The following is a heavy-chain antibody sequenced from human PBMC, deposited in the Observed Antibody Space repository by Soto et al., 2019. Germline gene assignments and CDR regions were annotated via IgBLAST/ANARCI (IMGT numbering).Heavy chain of an antibody. CDR1: GYTFTSYA. CDR2: INAGNGNT. Sequence: ASVKVSCKASGYTFTSYAMHWVRQAPGQRLEWMGWINAGNGNTKYSQKFQGRVTITRDTSASTAYMELSSLRSEDTAVYYCATGSNAYCSSTSCYSDAFDIWGQGXMVTVSS. J-gene: IGHJ3*02. D-gene: IGHD2-2*01. CDR3: ATGSNAYCSSTSCYSDAFDI. V-gene: IGHV1-3*01.